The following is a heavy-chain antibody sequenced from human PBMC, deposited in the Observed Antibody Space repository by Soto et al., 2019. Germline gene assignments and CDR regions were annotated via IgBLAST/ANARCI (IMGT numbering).Heavy chain of an antibody. CDR2: IITFNGHT. V-gene: IGHV1-18*01. D-gene: IGHD6-13*01. CDR1: GYTFSSYG. Sequence: ASVKVSCKASGYTFSSYGISWVRQAPGQGLEWMGWIITFNGHTNYSQKFQGRVTMTTDTSTSTAYMELRSLRSDDTAVYYCARGSRQQLFLWGQETLVTVSS. CDR3: ARGSRQQLFL. J-gene: IGHJ4*02.